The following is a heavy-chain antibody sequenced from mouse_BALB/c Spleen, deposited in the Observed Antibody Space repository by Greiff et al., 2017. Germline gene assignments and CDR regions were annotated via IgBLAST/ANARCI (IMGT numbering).Heavy chain of an antibody. J-gene: IGHJ4*01. D-gene: IGHD2-1*01. CDR3: ARRDGNYVYAMDY. CDR1: GYTFTDYA. V-gene: IGHV1S137*01. CDR2: ISTYYGDA. Sequence: QVQLQQSGAELVRPGVSVKISCKGSGYTFTDYAMHWVQQSHAKSLEWIGVISTYYGDASYNQKFKGKATMTVDKSSSTAYMELARLTSEDSAIYYFARRDGNYVYAMDYWGQGTSVTVSS.